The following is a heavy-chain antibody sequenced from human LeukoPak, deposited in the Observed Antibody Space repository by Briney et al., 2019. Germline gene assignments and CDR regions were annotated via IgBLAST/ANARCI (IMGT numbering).Heavy chain of an antibody. J-gene: IGHJ5*02. D-gene: IGHD2-2*03. CDR2: IYHSGST. V-gene: IGHV4-39*07. CDR1: GGSISSSSYY. Sequence: SETLSLTCNVSGGSISSSSYYWGWIRQPPGKGLEWIGSIYHSGSTYYNPSLKSRVTISVDTSKNQFSLKLSSVTAADTAVYYCARLLRVGYCSTTTCNWFDPWGQGTLVTVSS. CDR3: ARLLRVGYCSTTTCNWFDP.